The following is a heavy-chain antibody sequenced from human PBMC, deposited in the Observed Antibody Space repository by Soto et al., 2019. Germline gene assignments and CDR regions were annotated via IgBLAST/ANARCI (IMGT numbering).Heavy chain of an antibody. Sequence: GGSLRLSCAASGFTASSNYMSWVRQAPGKGLEWVSVIYSGGSTYYADSVKGRFTISRDNSKNTLYLQMNSLRAEDTAVYYCARGYYYDSSGLAFDIWGQGTMVTVSS. CDR2: IYSGGST. V-gene: IGHV3-53*01. CDR1: GFTASSNY. D-gene: IGHD3-22*01. J-gene: IGHJ3*02. CDR3: ARGYYYDSSGLAFDI.